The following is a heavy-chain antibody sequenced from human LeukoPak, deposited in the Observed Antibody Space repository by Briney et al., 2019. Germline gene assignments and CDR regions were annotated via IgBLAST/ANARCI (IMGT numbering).Heavy chain of an antibody. V-gene: IGHV4-30-4*01. J-gene: IGHJ3*02. CDR2: IYYSGST. CDR3: ARALTTPGDAFDI. CDR1: GGSVSSGDFH. Sequence: SETLSLTCTVSGGSVSSGDFHWSWIRQPPGKGLGWIGYIYYSGSTYYNPSLKSRVTMSVDTSKNQFSLKLSSVTAADTAVYYCARALTTPGDAFDIWGQGTMVTVSS. D-gene: IGHD1-1*01.